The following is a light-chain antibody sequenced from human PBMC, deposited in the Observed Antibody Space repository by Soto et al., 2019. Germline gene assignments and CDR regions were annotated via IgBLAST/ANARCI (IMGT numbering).Light chain of an antibody. V-gene: IGKV3-15*01. CDR2: SAS. CDR3: QQHSNWPPLT. CDR1: QSVSSN. Sequence: EIVLTQSPATLSVSPGERATLSCRASQSVSSNFAWYQQKPGQAPRLLIYSASTRATGIPARFSGSGSGTEFTLTISSLQSEDFAVYYCQQHSNWPPLTFGGGTKVEIK. J-gene: IGKJ4*01.